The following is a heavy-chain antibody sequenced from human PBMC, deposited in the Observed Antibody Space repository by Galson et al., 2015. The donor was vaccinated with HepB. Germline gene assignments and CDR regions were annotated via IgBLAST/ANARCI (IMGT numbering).Heavy chain of an antibody. CDR3: ASDMRGYSSSWVDAFDI. CDR2: IIPILGIA. V-gene: IGHV1-69*04. CDR1: GGTFSSYA. Sequence: SVKVSCKASGGTFSSYAISWVRQAPGQGLEWMGRIIPILGIANYAQKFQGRVTITADKSTSTAYMELSSLRSEDTAVYYCASDMRGYSSSWVDAFDIWGQGTMVTVSS. D-gene: IGHD6-13*01. J-gene: IGHJ3*02.